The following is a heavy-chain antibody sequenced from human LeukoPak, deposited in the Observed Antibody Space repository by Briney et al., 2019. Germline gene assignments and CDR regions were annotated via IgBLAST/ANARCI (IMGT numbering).Heavy chain of an antibody. CDR3: ARDAGYSSSWQGGLDMFSPPALGVKFDP. Sequence: SETLSLTCTVSGGSISSYYWSWIRQPPGKGLEWIGYIYYSGSTNYNPSLKSRVTISVDTSKNQFSLKLSSVTAADTAVYYCARDAGYSSSWQGGLDMFSPPALGVKFDPWGQGTLVTVSS. V-gene: IGHV4-59*12. CDR2: IYYSGST. J-gene: IGHJ5*02. D-gene: IGHD6-13*01. CDR1: GGSISSYY.